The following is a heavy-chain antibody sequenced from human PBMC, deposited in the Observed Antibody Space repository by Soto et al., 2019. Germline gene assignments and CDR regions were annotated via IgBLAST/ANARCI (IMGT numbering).Heavy chain of an antibody. CDR2: IYYTGGT. D-gene: IGHD6-13*01. Sequence: NPSATLSLTCNVSGVTIRGYYWNWIRQPPGKTLEWIGSIYYTGGTNYNPSLKSRVTISVDTSKNHFSLKFNSLPAADTAVYYCASLTPSTIAAPHSWAHATLVTDSS. J-gene: IGHJ5*01. V-gene: IGHV4-59*01. CDR3: ASLTPSTIAAPHS. CDR1: GVTIRGYY.